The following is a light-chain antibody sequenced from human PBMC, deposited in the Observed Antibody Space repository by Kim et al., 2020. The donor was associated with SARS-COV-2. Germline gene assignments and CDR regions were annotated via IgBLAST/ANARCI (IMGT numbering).Light chain of an antibody. Sequence: SYELTQPLSVSVALGQTARLTCGGNNIQTKNVHWYRQKPGQAPVLVMNKDSKRPSGIPERFSGSNSGNTATLTISRAQAGDEADYYCQVWDSGTWVFGGG. CDR3: QVWDSGTWV. J-gene: IGLJ3*02. CDR1: NIQTKN. CDR2: KDS. V-gene: IGLV3-9*01.